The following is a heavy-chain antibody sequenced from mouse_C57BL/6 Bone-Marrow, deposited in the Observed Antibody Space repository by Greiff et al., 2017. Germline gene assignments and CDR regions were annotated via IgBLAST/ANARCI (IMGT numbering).Heavy chain of an antibody. CDR2: IHPSDSET. CDR3: AIDSYYYCSSYDFDY. CDR1: GYTFTSYW. V-gene: IGHV1-74*01. Sequence: QVQLQQPGAELVKPGASVKVSCKASGYTFTSYWMHWVKQRPGQGLEWIGRIHPSDSETNYNQKFKGKATLTVDKSSSTAYMQLSSLTSEYSAVYYCAIDSYYYCSSYDFDYWGQGTTLTVSS. D-gene: IGHD1-1*01. J-gene: IGHJ2*01.